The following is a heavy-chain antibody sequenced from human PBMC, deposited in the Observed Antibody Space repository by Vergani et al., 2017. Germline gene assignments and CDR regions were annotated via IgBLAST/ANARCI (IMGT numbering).Heavy chain of an antibody. Sequence: QVQLQESGPGLVKASQTLSLTCTVSGGSISSGSYYWSWIRQPAGKGLEWIGRIYTSGSTNYNPSLKSRVTISVDTSKNQLSLKLSSLTAADTAVYYCARGVSGGHDYWGQGTLVTVSS. CDR1: GGSISSGSYY. CDR2: IYTSGST. D-gene: IGHD4-23*01. CDR3: ARGVSGGHDY. J-gene: IGHJ4*02. V-gene: IGHV4-61*02.